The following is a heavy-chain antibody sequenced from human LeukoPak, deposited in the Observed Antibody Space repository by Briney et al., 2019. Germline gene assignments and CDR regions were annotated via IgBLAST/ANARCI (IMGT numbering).Heavy chain of an antibody. D-gene: IGHD2-2*01. J-gene: IGHJ5*02. CDR1: GGTFSSYA. CDR3: ARAGPVVVPAAIGDWFDP. Sequence: SVKVSCKASGGTFSSYAISWVRQATGQGLEWMGGIIRTFGTAKYAQKFQGRVTITADESTSTAYMELSSLRSEDTAVYYCARAGPVVVPAAIGDWFDPWGQGTLVSVSS. CDR2: IIRTFGTA. V-gene: IGHV1-69*13.